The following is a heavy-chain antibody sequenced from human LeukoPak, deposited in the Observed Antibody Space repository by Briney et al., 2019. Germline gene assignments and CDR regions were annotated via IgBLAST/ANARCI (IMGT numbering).Heavy chain of an antibody. CDR3: AKAHSFYDSSGYYFDY. J-gene: IGHJ4*02. CDR1: GFTFSSYA. V-gene: IGHV3-23*01. D-gene: IGHD3-22*01. Sequence: PGGSLRLSCAASGFTFSSYAMSWVRQAPGKGLEWVSAISGSGGSTYYADSVKGRFTISRDNSKNTLYLQMNSLRAEDTAVCYCAKAHSFYDSSGYYFDYWGQGTLVTVSS. CDR2: ISGSGGST.